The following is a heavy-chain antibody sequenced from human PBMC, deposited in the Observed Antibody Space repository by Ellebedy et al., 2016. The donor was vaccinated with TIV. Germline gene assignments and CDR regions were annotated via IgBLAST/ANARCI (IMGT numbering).Heavy chain of an antibody. D-gene: IGHD3-3*01. CDR2: ISTTSSYI. CDR3: VGFGVFNL. CDR1: GFTFSTYT. V-gene: IGHV3-21*01. J-gene: IGHJ5*02. Sequence: PGGSLRLSCGATGFTFSTYTLNWVRQAPGKGLEWVSFISTTSSYIYYADSVKGRFTISRENAKNALFLQMDGLRVDDSAVYYCVGFGVFNLWGQGAPVTVSS.